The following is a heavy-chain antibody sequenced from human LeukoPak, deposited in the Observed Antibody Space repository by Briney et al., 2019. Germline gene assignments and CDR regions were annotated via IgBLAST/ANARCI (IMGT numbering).Heavy chain of an antibody. CDR3: GRDPSGATHPFYFDY. Sequence: GGSLRLSCAASRFTFTTYSMNWVRQAPGKGLEWVSSISSSGTYLYYADSVKGRFTISRDNAKNSLSLQMNSLRVEDTAVYYCGRDPSGATHPFYFDYWGQGTLVTVSS. CDR1: RFTFTTYS. CDR2: ISSSGTYL. V-gene: IGHV3-21*01. J-gene: IGHJ4*02.